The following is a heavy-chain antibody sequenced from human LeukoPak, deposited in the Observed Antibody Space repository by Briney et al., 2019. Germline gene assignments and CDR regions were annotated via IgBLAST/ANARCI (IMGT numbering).Heavy chain of an antibody. D-gene: IGHD2-15*01. V-gene: IGHV1-18*04. CDR2: ISAYNGNT. CDR3: ARGPRPGYCSGGSCEGWFDP. J-gene: IGHJ5*02. Sequence: ASVKVSCKASGYTFTSYGISWVRQAPGQGREWMGWISAYNGNTNYAQKLQGRVTMTTDTSTSTAYMELRSLRSDDTAVYYCARGPRPGYCSGGSCEGWFDPWGQGTLVTVSS. CDR1: GYTFTSYG.